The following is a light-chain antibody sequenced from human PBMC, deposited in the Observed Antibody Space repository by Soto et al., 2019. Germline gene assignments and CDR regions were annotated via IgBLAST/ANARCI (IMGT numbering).Light chain of an antibody. CDR3: AAWDDSLNGYV. CDR2: SIN. J-gene: IGLJ1*01. Sequence: QSVLTQPPSASGTPGQRVTISCSGSSSNIGSNTVNWYQQLPGTAPKLLIYSINHRPSGVPDRFSGSKSGTSASLAISGLQSEDEADYYCAAWDDSLNGYVLGTGTKLTVL. CDR1: SSNIGSNT. V-gene: IGLV1-44*01.